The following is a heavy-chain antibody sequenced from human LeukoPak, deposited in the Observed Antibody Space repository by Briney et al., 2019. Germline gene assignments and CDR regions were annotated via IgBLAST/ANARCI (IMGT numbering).Heavy chain of an antibody. V-gene: IGHV3-30*14. CDR2: ISYDGRNK. Sequence: QPGGSLRLSCAAPGFTFSSYAMHWVRQAPGKGLEWVAVISYDGRNKYYAESVKGRFTISRDNSKNTLYLQMNSLRAEDTAVYYCASSITGTLSFDYWGQGTLVTVSS. CDR3: ASSITGTLSFDY. CDR1: GFTFSSYA. J-gene: IGHJ4*02. D-gene: IGHD1-7*01.